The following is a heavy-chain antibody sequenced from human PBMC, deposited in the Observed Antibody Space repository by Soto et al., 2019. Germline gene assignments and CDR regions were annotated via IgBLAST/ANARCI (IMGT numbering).Heavy chain of an antibody. J-gene: IGHJ2*01. V-gene: IGHV3-48*01. CDR2: ISSSSSTI. Sequence: EVQLVESGGGLVQPGGSLRLSCAASGFTFSSYSMNWVRQAPGKGLEWVSYISSSSSTIYYADSVKGRFTISRDNAKNSLYLQMNSLRAEDTAVYYCARERSPSGHDGDWYFDLWGRGTLVTVSS. D-gene: IGHD5-12*01. CDR3: ARERSPSGHDGDWYFDL. CDR1: GFTFSSYS.